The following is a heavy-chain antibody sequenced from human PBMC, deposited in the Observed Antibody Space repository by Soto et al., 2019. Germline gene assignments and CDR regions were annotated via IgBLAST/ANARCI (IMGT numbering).Heavy chain of an antibody. CDR1: GYSFTSYW. Sequence: EVQLVQSGAEMKKPGESLKISCKGSGYSFTSYWIGWVRQMPGKGLEWMGIIYPGDSDTRYSPSFQGQVTISADKSISTAYLQWSSLKASDTAMYYCAGPKEVAVAGEEVAFDIWGQGTMVPVSS. D-gene: IGHD6-19*01. CDR3: AGPKEVAVAGEEVAFDI. J-gene: IGHJ3*02. CDR2: IYPGDSDT. V-gene: IGHV5-51*01.